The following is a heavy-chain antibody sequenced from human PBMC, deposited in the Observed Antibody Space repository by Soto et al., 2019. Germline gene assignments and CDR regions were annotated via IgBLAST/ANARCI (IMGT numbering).Heavy chain of an antibody. Sequence: SETLSLTCAVYGGSFSGYYWSWIRQPPGKGLEWIGETNHSGSTNYNPSLKSRVTISVDTSKNQFSLKLSSVTAADTAVYYCARPQLLNAFDIWGQGTMVTVSS. V-gene: IGHV4-34*01. CDR2: TNHSGST. D-gene: IGHD2-2*01. CDR3: ARPQLLNAFDI. J-gene: IGHJ3*02. CDR1: GGSFSGYY.